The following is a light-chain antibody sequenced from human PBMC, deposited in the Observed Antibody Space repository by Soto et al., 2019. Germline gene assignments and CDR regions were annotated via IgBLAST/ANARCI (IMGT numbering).Light chain of an antibody. CDR1: QSISSY. J-gene: IGKJ1*01. CDR2: AAS. CDR3: QKSYSTPRK. Sequence: DIQMTQSPSSLSASVVDRVTITCRASQSISSYLNWYQQKPGKAPKLLIYAASSLQSGVPSRFSGSGSGTAFTLTISSLQPEDFATYYCQKSYSTPRKFGQGTKVDIK. V-gene: IGKV1-39*01.